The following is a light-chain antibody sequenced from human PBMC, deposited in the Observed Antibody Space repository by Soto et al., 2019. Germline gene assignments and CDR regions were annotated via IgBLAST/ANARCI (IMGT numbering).Light chain of an antibody. V-gene: IGKV3-20*01. J-gene: IGKJ1*01. CDR3: QQYGTSPPT. Sequence: IVLTQSPGTLSLSPGERATLSCRASQSVSRNSLAWYQQRPGQAPRLLIFGASSTATGIPDRVSGSGCGTDCTVTNSSLEREDIAVYYCQQYGTSPPTFGQGTKVE. CDR1: QSVSRNS. CDR2: GAS.